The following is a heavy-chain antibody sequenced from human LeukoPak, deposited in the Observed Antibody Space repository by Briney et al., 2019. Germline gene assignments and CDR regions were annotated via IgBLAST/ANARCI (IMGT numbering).Heavy chain of an antibody. D-gene: IGHD1-14*01. CDR3: AKSPLTRPLFFDY. Sequence: GGSLRLSCAASGFTFGSYAMSWVRQAPGKGLEWVSGIGGSGNNRYYANSVRGLFTISRENSKNTLFLQMNTLRADDTAVYFCAKSPLTRPLFFDYWGRGTLVTVSA. CDR1: GFTFGSYA. V-gene: IGHV3-23*01. CDR2: IGGSGNNR. J-gene: IGHJ4*02.